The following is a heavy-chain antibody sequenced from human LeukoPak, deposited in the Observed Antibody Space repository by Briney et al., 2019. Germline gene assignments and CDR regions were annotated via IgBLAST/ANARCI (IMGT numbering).Heavy chain of an antibody. J-gene: IGHJ4*02. CDR2: IYSGGST. V-gene: IGHV3-53*01. Sequence: GSLRLSCAASGFTVSSNYMSWVRQAPGKGLEWVSVIYSGGSTYYADSVKGRFTISRDNSKNTLYLQMNSLRAEDTAVYYCAKNSPPSLWFGGLFVDYWGQGTLVTVSS. D-gene: IGHD3-10*01. CDR1: GFTVSSNY. CDR3: AKNSPPSLWFGGLFVDY.